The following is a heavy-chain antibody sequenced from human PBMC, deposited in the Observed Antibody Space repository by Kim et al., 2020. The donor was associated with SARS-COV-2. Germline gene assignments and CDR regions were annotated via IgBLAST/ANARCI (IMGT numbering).Heavy chain of an antibody. CDR1: GFNFNNYE. CDR2: IGVVNVGII. Sequence: GGSLRLSCAASGFNFNNYEMNWLRQPPGGGLEWISYIGVVNVGIISYAESVRGRFTLSRDDAKNSLYLQMNNLRGDDTAFYYCARDRWVAKRRPGPCDYWGQGIRVTVSS. V-gene: IGHV3-48*03. CDR3: ARDRWVAKRRPGPCDY. D-gene: IGHD1-26*01. J-gene: IGHJ4*02.